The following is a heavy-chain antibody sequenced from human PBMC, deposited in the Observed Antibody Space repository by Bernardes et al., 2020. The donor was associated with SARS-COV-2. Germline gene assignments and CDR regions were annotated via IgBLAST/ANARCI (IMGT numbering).Heavy chain of an antibody. D-gene: IGHD2-2*02. CDR2: ISYDGSNK. CDR3: AREGTSCYTCRFGFDYFDY. J-gene: IGHJ4*02. V-gene: IGHV3-30*04. Sequence: GGSLRLSCAASGFTFSSYAMHWVRQAPGKGLEWVAVISYDGSNKYYADSVKGRFTISRDNSKNTLYLQMNSLRAEDTAVYYCAREGTSCYTCRFGFDYFDYWGQGTLVTVSS. CDR1: GFTFSSYA.